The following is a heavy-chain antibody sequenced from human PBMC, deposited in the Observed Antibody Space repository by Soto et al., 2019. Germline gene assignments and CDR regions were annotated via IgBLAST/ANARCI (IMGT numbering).Heavy chain of an antibody. CDR1: GGSISSSNW. CDR3: ARDKYYDSSGYYLYGMDV. J-gene: IGHJ6*02. Sequence: QVQLQESGPGLVKPSGTLSLTCAVSGGSISSSNWWSWVRQPPGKGLEWIGEIYHSGSTNYNPSLKSRVTISVDKSKSQFSLKLSSVTAADTAVYYCARDKYYDSSGYYLYGMDVWGQGTTVTVSS. D-gene: IGHD3-22*01. V-gene: IGHV4-4*02. CDR2: IYHSGST.